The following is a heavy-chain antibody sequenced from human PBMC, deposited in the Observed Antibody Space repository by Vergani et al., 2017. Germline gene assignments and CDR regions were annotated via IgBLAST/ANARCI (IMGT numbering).Heavy chain of an antibody. Sequence: EVQLVESGGGLVQPGGSLRLSCAASGFTFSSYWMSWVRQAPGKGLEWVAVISYDGSNKYYADSVKGRFTISRDNAKNSLYLQMNSLRAEDTAVYYCAGTQGDYYDSSWAEGNGMDVWGQGTTVTVSS. D-gene: IGHD3-22*01. V-gene: IGHV3-7*03. CDR1: GFTFSSYW. CDR2: ISYDGSNK. J-gene: IGHJ6*02. CDR3: AGTQGDYYDSSWAEGNGMDV.